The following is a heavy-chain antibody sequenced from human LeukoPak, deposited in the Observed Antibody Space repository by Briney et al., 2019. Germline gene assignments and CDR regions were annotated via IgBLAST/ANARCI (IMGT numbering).Heavy chain of an antibody. CDR3: VRYGDYGYYAMDV. CDR2: IYSGGTT. Sequence: GGSLRLSCVASGFSFSDFYMSWTRQAPGKGLEWVSVIYSGGTTFYADSVKGRFTISRDNSKNTLYLQMNSLRAEDTAVYYCVRYGDYGYYAMDVWGQGTTVTVSS. D-gene: IGHD4/OR15-4a*01. V-gene: IGHV3-53*01. CDR1: GFSFSDFY. J-gene: IGHJ6*02.